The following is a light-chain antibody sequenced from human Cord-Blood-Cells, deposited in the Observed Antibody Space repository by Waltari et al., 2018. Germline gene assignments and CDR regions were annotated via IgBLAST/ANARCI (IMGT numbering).Light chain of an antibody. CDR1: SSAVGSYNL. CDR2: EFS. CDR3: CSYAGSSTWV. Sequence: QSALTQPASVSGSPGQSITISCTGPSSAVGSYNLVSWYQQHPGKAPKLMIYEFSKLPSGVANRFSGSKSGNTASRTISGLQAEDEADYYCCSYAGSSTWVFGGGTKLTVL. J-gene: IGLJ3*02. V-gene: IGLV2-23*02.